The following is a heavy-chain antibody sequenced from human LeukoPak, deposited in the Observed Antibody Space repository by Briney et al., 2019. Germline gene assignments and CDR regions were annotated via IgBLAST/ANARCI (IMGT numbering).Heavy chain of an antibody. Sequence: GGSLRLSCAASGFTFSSYAMSWVRQAPGKGPEWVSAISGSGGSTYYADSVKGRFTISRDNSKNKLYLQMNSLRAEDTAVYYCATKKYYYGSGSYYYFDYWGQGTLVTVSS. V-gene: IGHV3-23*01. D-gene: IGHD3-10*01. CDR3: ATKKYYYGSGSYYYFDY. J-gene: IGHJ4*02. CDR2: ISGSGGST. CDR1: GFTFSSYA.